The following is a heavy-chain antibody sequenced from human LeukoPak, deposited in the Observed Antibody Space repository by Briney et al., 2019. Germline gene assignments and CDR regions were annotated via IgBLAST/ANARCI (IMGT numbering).Heavy chain of an antibody. CDR3: TQDRPYDMDV. CDR1: GGTFSSYA. V-gene: IGHV1-69*04. Sequence: ASVKVSCTASGGTFSSYAISWVRQALGQGLEWMGRIITILGLANYAQKFQGRVTITEDKSMRTAYMELSSLRSEETAVYYCTQDRPYDMDVWGQGTTVTVSS. CDR2: IITILGLA. J-gene: IGHJ6*02.